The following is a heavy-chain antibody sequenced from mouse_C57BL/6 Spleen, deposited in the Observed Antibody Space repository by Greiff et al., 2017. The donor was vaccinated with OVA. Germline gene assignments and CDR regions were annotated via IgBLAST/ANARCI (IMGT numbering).Heavy chain of an antibody. CDR1: GYTFTSYG. J-gene: IGHJ2*01. D-gene: IGHD1-1*01. CDR3: ARGGDYGSRGYFDY. V-gene: IGHV1-81*01. CDR2: IYPRSGNT. Sequence: QVQLKESGAELARPGASVKLSCKASGYTFTSYGISWVKQRTGQGLEWIGEIYPRSGNTYYNEKFKGKATLTADKSSSTAYMELRSLTSEDSAVYFCARGGDYGSRGYFDYWGQGTTLTVSS.